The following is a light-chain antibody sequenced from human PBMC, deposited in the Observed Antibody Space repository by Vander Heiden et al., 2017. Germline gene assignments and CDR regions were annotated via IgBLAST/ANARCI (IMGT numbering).Light chain of an antibody. V-gene: IGLV2-18*02. CDR1: SSDVGSFKS. J-gene: IGLJ3*02. CDR2: DVT. Sequence: QSALPQPPSVSGSPGQSVTISCTGTSSDVGSFKSVSWYQQPPGTAPKLMLYDVTNRPSGVPDRVSGSKSGNTASLTISGLQAADEADDYCSSFTSNNTGLFGGGTKVTV. CDR3: SSFTSNNTGL.